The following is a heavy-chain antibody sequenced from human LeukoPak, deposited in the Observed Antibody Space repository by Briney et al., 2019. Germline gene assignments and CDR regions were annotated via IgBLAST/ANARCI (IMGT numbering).Heavy chain of an antibody. CDR1: GYTFTSYF. Sequence: VASVKVSCKASGYTFTSYFMHRVRQAPGPGLEWMGIINPSGGSTTYAQKFQGRVTMTRDTSTSTVYMELTSLRSEDTAVYYCARTYHSSGYYFYPDYWGQGTLVTVSS. V-gene: IGHV1-46*01. CDR2: INPSGGST. CDR3: ARTYHSSGYYFYPDY. D-gene: IGHD3-22*01. J-gene: IGHJ4*02.